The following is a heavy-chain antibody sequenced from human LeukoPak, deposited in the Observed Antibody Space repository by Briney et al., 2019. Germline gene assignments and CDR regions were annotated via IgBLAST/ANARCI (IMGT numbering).Heavy chain of an antibody. V-gene: IGHV3-48*01. CDR1: GFTFDDYA. CDR2: ISSSGNII. Sequence: GGSLRLSCAASGFTFDDYAMHWVRQVPGKGLESVSYISSSGNIIYYADSMQGRFTISRDNAQNSLYLQMNSLKVEDTAVYYCARDLFYGSGSPHLDCWGQGTLVTVSS. D-gene: IGHD3-10*01. CDR3: ARDLFYGSGSPHLDC. J-gene: IGHJ4*02.